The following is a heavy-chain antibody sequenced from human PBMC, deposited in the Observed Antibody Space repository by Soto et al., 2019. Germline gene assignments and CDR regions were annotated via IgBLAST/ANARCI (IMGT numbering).Heavy chain of an antibody. Sequence: SETLSLTCTVSGGSISSGGYYWSWIRQHPGKGLEWIGYIYYSGSTYHNPSLKSRVTISVDTSKNQFSLKLSSVTAADTAVYYCARSHIRYSGYDYPGYWGQGTLVTVSS. CDR2: IYYSGST. CDR3: ARSHIRYSGYDYPGY. D-gene: IGHD5-12*01. J-gene: IGHJ4*02. CDR1: GGSISSGGYY. V-gene: IGHV4-31*03.